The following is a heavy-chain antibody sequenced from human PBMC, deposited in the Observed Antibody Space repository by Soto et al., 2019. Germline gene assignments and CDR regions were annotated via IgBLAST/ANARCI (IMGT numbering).Heavy chain of an antibody. J-gene: IGHJ6*02. Sequence: EVQLVESGGGLVKPGGSLRLSCAASGFTFSSYSMNWVRQAPGKGLQWVSSISSSSSYIYYSDSVKGRFTIARDNDKISLYLQMNSLRAEDTDVYYCARDLGGNWKYGSYYSYGMDVCGQGTTVTVSS. V-gene: IGHV3-21*01. D-gene: IGHD1-7*01. CDR2: ISSSSSYI. CDR1: GFTFSSYS. CDR3: ARDLGGNWKYGSYYSYGMDV.